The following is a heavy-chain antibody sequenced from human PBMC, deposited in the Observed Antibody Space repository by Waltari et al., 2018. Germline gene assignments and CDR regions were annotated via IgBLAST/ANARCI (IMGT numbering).Heavy chain of an antibody. CDR2: MNPNSGNT. Sequence: QVQLVQSGAEVKKPGASVKVSCKASVYTFTRYDINWVPLATGQGREWMGWMNPNSGNTGYAQKFQGRVTITRNTSISTAYMGLSSLRSEDTAVYYCARGRGSSWLGTDYWGQGTLVTVSS. J-gene: IGHJ4*02. CDR1: VYTFTRYD. V-gene: IGHV1-8*03. CDR3: ARGRGSSWLGTDY. D-gene: IGHD6-6*01.